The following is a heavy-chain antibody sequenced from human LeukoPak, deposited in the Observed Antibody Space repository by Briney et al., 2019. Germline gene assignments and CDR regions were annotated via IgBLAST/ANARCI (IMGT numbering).Heavy chain of an antibody. CDR3: SRGSGWLSVL. J-gene: IGHJ4*02. V-gene: IGHV3-49*03. Sequence: GGSLRLSCTASGFTFGDYLMSWFRQAPGKGLEWIGFISGGTTEYAASVKGRFTISRDDSTSIAYLQMNSLTTEDTAVYYCSRGSGWLSVLWGQGNLVTGSP. CDR1: GFTFGDYL. CDR2: ISGGTT. D-gene: IGHD6-19*01.